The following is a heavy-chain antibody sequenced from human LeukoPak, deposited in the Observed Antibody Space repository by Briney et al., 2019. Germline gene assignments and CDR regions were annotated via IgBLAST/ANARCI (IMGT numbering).Heavy chain of an antibody. D-gene: IGHD6-13*01. CDR1: GFTFSSYA. Sequence: GGSLRLSCAASGFTFSSYAMSWVRQAPGKRLEWVSTIDGSGVSTYDADSVKGRFTVSRDNSKNTLYLQMNSLRAEDTAVYYCAKDRLTSSWYFGFDYWGQGTLVTVSS. CDR2: IDGSGVST. CDR3: AKDRLTSSWYFGFDY. V-gene: IGHV3-23*01. J-gene: IGHJ4*02.